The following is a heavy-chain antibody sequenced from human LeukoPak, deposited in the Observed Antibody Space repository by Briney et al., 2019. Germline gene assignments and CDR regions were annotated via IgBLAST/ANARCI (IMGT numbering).Heavy chain of an antibody. CDR3: ARGQWELRE. V-gene: IGHV4-61*09. CDR1: GDSIFNANSY. D-gene: IGHD1-26*01. J-gene: IGHJ4*02. Sequence: SETLSLTCSVSGDSIFNANSYWSWMRQPAGKGLEWVGHIFSRGNTNYNPSLKSRVTISVDMSKNQFSLILSSVTAADTAVYFCARGQWELREWGQGTLVTVSS. CDR2: IFSRGNT.